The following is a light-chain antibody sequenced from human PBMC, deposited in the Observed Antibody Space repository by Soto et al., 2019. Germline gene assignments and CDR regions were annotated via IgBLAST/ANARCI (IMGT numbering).Light chain of an antibody. CDR3: QHYET. J-gene: IGKJ1*01. CDR1: QSVSSSY. Sequence: EIVLTQSPGTLSLSPGERATLSCRASQSVSSSYLAWYQQKPGQAPRLLIFGASSRATGIPDRFSGSGSGTDFILTISRLEPEDFAVYYCQHYETFGQGTKVEIK. V-gene: IGKV3-20*01. CDR2: GAS.